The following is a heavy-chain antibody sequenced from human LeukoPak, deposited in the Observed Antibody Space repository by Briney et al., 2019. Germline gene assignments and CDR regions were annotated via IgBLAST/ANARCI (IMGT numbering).Heavy chain of an antibody. D-gene: IGHD2-8*01. J-gene: IGHJ4*02. CDR3: GVVLMVYAISD. CDR1: GFTFDDYG. V-gene: IGHV3-23*01. CDR2: ISGSGGST. Sequence: GGSLRLSCAASGFTFDDYGMSWVRQAPGKGLEWVSAISGSGGSTYYADSVKGRFTISRDNSKNTLYLQMNSLRAEDTAVYYCGVVLMVYAISDWGQGTLVTVSS.